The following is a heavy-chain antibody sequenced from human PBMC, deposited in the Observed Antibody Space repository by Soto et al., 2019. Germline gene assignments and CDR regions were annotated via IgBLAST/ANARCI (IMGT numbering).Heavy chain of an antibody. D-gene: IGHD3-10*01. Sequence: EVQLVESGGGLVQPGGSLRLSCSASGFTFSSYAMHWVRQAPGKGLEYVSAISSNGGSTYYADSVKGRFTISRDNSKNTLYLQMSSLRAEDTAVYYCVKDAYGSGTYFDYWGQGTLVTVSS. CDR3: VKDAYGSGTYFDY. J-gene: IGHJ4*02. V-gene: IGHV3-64D*06. CDR1: GFTFSSYA. CDR2: ISSNGGST.